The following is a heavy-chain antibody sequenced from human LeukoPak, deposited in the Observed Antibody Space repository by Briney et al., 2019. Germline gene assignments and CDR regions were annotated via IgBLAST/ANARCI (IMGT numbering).Heavy chain of an antibody. V-gene: IGHV5-51*01. Sequence: GESLKISCKGAGYSFTTHWIGWGRQMPGKRLEWMGIIYPVDSDTRYSPSFQGQVSISADKSSSTAYLQWSRLNASETAMYYCARRGSSGYYYIFACWGQATLVTVS. CDR3: ARRGSSGYYYIFAC. J-gene: IGHJ4*02. CDR1: GYSFTTHW. CDR2: IYPVDSDT. D-gene: IGHD3-22*01.